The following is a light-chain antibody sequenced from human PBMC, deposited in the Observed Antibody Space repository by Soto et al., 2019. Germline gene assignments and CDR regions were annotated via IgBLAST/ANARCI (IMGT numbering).Light chain of an antibody. CDR1: QSVTSN. V-gene: IGKV3-15*01. J-gene: IGKJ1*01. CDR3: QQFNDWPRT. Sequence: EIVMTQSPVTLSVSPGERATLSCRASQSVTSNLAWYQQKPGQAPRLLIYGASTRATGIPARFSGSGSGTEFTLTISNLQSEDFGIYYCQQFNDWPRTFGQGTKVEIK. CDR2: GAS.